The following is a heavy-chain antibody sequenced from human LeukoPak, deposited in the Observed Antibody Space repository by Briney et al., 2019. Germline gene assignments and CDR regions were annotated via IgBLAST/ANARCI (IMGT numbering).Heavy chain of an antibody. CDR2: ISWNSGSI. CDR3: AKESTFSDDSSGFFDY. CDR1: GFTFDDYA. D-gene: IGHD3-22*01. Sequence: PGRSLRLSCAASGFTFDDYAMHWVRQAPGKGLEWVSGISWNSGSIGYADSVKGRFTISRDNAKNSLYLQMNSLRAEDTALYYCAKESTFSDDSSGFFDYWGQGTLVTVSS. V-gene: IGHV3-9*01. J-gene: IGHJ4*02.